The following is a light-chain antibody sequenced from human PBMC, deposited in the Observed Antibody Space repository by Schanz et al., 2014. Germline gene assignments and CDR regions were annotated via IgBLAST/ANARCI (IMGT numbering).Light chain of an antibody. Sequence: QSALTQPASVSGSPGQSITISCTGTSSDVGGYNYVSWYQQHPGKAPKLMIYDVSYRPSGVSTRFSGSKSGNTASLTVSGIQAEDEADYYCSSYAGSNNFVVFGGGTKVTVL. CDR3: SSYAGSNNFVV. CDR1: SSDVGGYNY. J-gene: IGLJ2*01. CDR2: DVS. V-gene: IGLV2-14*01.